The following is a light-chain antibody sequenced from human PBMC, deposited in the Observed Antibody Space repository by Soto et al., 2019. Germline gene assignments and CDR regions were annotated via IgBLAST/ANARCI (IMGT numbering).Light chain of an antibody. CDR1: QSVSSSY. J-gene: IGKJ1*01. V-gene: IGKV3-20*01. CDR3: QQCFSLPPT. CDR2: GAS. Sequence: EIVLTQSPGTLSLSPGERATLSCRASQSVSSSYLAWYQQKPGQAPRLLIYGASSRATGIPDRFSGSGSGTEFTLTISNLQPDDFAVYYCQQCFSLPPTFGHGTKVDIK.